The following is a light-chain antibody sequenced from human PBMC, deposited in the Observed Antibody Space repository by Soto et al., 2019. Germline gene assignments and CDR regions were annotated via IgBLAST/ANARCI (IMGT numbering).Light chain of an antibody. Sequence: QSALTQPASVSGSPGQSITISCTGTSSDVGGYNYVSWYQQHPGKAPKLIIYEVSNRPSGISNRFSGSKSGNTASLTISGLQAEDEGDYYCSSYTSSSTRVFGGGTKLTAL. J-gene: IGLJ2*01. CDR2: EVS. CDR1: SSDVGGYNY. V-gene: IGLV2-14*01. CDR3: SSYTSSSTRV.